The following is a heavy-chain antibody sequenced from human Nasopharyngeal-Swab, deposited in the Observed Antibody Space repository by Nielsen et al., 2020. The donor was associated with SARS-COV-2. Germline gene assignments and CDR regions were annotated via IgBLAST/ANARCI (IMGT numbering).Heavy chain of an antibody. D-gene: IGHD1-1*01. CDR1: GYTFTSYA. V-gene: IGHV1-24*01. Sequence: ASVKVSCKASGYTFTSYAMHWVRQAPGKGLEWMGGFDPETDETLYAQKFQGRVTMTQDTSTDAAYMKVNRLRSEDTAIYYCVTGLQQYRLQFDYWGQGTLVTVSS. J-gene: IGHJ4*02. CDR3: VTGLQQYRLQFDY. CDR2: FDPETDET.